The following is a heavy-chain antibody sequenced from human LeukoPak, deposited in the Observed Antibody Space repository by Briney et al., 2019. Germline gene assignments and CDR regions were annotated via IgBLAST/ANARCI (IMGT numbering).Heavy chain of an antibody. V-gene: IGHV3-23*01. D-gene: IGHD3-3*01. CDR1: GFTFSSYA. J-gene: IGHJ5*02. Sequence: GGSLRLSCAASGFTFSSYAMSWVRQAPGKGLEWVSAISGSGGSTYYADSVKGRFTISRDNSKNTLYLQMNSLRAEDTAVYYCAKEAYYDFWSGYWRGFDPWGQGTLATVSS. CDR3: AKEAYYDFWSGYWRGFDP. CDR2: ISGSGGST.